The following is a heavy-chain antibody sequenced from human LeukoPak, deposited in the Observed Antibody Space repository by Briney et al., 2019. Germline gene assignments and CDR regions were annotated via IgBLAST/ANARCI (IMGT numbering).Heavy chain of an antibody. D-gene: IGHD3-10*01. V-gene: IGHV4-34*01. J-gene: IGHJ1*01. Sequence: KPWESLCLTCAAYGVSFSGYYWGWIRQPPGKGLEWIGEINHSGSNNYNPYLMSRVTISVDTSKNQFSLKLSSVTAADTAVYYCARGRGYYGSGSYQGGEYFQHWGQGTLVTVSS. CDR2: INHSGSN. CDR1: GVSFSGYY. CDR3: ARGRGYYGSGSYQGGEYFQH.